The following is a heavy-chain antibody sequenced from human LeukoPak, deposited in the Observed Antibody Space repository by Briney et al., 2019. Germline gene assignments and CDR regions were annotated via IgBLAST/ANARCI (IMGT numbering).Heavy chain of an antibody. CDR1: GGSISTYY. J-gene: IGHJ5*02. CDR3: ARQTRSIPYNWFDP. D-gene: IGHD1-26*01. V-gene: IGHV4-59*01. CDR2: IYYSGTT. Sequence: PSETLSLTCTVSGGSISTYYWSWIRQPPGKGLEWIGYIYYSGTTNYNPSLKSRVTISVDTSKNQFSLKLSSVTAADTAVYYCARQTRSIPYNWFDPWGQGTLVTVSS.